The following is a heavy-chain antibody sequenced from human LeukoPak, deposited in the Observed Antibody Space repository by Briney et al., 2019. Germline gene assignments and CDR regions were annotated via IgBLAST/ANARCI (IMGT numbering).Heavy chain of an antibody. CDR1: GFTFDDYA. CDR3: AKDHYYDSSGYYYDFDY. D-gene: IGHD3-22*01. V-gene: IGHV3-23*01. CDR2: ISVSTGST. Sequence: AGGSLRLSCAASGFTFDDYAMHWVRQAPGKGLEWVSTISVSTGSTYYADSVKGRFTISRDNSKNTLYLQMNSLRAEDTAVYYCAKDHYYDSSGYYYDFDYWGQGTLVTVSS. J-gene: IGHJ4*02.